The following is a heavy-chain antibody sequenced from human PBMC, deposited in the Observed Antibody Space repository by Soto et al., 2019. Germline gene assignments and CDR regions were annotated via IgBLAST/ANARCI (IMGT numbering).Heavy chain of an antibody. J-gene: IGHJ4*02. Sequence: QVQLQESGPGLVKPSETLSLTCTVSGGSISSYYWSWIRQPPGKGLDWNGYVYYSGSTNFNPSLKSRVDMSVDTSQSQFSLKLSSVTAADTAVYYCARTSSSSHLDYWGQGTLVTASS. CDR3: ARTSSSSHLDY. CDR1: GGSISSYY. CDR2: VYYSGST. D-gene: IGHD6-6*01. V-gene: IGHV4-59*01.